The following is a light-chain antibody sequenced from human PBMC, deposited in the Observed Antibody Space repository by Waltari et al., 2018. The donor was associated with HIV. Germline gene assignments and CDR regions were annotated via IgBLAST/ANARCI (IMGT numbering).Light chain of an antibody. V-gene: IGLV1-51*01. Sequence: QSVLTPPPSLSAAPGQTVTIPCSGRASNIGNNFVSLYQQLPGAAPKIIIYYNHSRPSGMSERVSGVKSGTAATLGNTGRQAGYEADYYCATCDNNLDVGQVFGGGTKLTVL. CDR3: ATCDNNLDVGQV. J-gene: IGLJ3*02. CDR2: YNH. CDR1: ASNIGNNF.